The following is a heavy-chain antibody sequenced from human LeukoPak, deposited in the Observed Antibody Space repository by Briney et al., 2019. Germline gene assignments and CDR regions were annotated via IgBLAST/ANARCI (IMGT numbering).Heavy chain of an antibody. CDR2: IYYSGST. J-gene: IGHJ4*02. CDR1: GGSISSYY. CDR3: ARGEIYFDY. V-gene: IGHV4-59*01. Sequence: KSSETLSLTCTVSGGSISSYYWSWIRQPPGKGLEWIGYIYYSGSTNYNPSLKSRVTISVDTSKNQFSLKLSSVTAADTAVYYCARGEIYFDYWGQGTLVTVSS.